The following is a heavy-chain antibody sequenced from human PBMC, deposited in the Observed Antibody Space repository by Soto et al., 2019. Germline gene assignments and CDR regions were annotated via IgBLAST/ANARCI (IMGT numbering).Heavy chain of an antibody. Sequence: ASVKVSCKASGYTFTSYYMHWVRQAPGQGLEWMGIINPSGGSTSYAQKLQGRVTMTRDTSTSTVYMELSSLRSEDTALYYCATSTNYDILTGYYRGFDYWGQGTLVTVSS. CDR3: ATSTNYDILTGYYRGFDY. J-gene: IGHJ4*02. CDR2: INPSGGST. V-gene: IGHV1-46*01. CDR1: GYTFTSYY. D-gene: IGHD3-9*01.